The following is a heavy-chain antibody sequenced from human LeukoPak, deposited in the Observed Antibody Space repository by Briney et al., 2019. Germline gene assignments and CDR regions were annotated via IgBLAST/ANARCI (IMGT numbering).Heavy chain of an antibody. CDR1: AFTFSSSA. V-gene: IGHV3-23*01. CDR3: AEGDTVVRGWFDL. D-gene: IGHD2-15*01. Sequence: GGSLRLPCSASAFTFSSSAINWGRQPPRPGLERVSAISVSGGSTNYADSVTGRLTISRDNSKNTLYLQMNSLRAEHRAVYYCAEGDTVVRGWFDLWGQGTLVTVSS. J-gene: IGHJ5*02. CDR2: ISVSGGST.